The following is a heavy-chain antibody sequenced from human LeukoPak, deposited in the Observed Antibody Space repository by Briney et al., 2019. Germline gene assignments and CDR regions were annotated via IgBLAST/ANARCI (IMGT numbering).Heavy chain of an antibody. CDR1: GGSISSYY. D-gene: IGHD2-15*01. Sequence: PSETLSLTCTVSGGSISSYYWSWIRQPPGKGLKWIGYIYYSGSTNYNPSLKSRVTISVDTSKNQFSLKLSSVTAADTAVYYCARGTRGGYPDYWGQGTLVTVSS. CDR2: IYYSGST. CDR3: ARGTRGGYPDY. J-gene: IGHJ4*02. V-gene: IGHV4-59*08.